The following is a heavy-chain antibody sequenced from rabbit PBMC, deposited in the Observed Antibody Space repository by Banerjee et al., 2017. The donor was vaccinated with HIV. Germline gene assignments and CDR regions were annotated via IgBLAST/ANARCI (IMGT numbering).Heavy chain of an antibody. V-gene: IGHV1S47*01. CDR3: ARDLIWELHL. J-gene: IGHJ4*01. CDR1: GIDLNSYG. CDR2: IYGGFGIR. D-gene: IGHD5-1*01. Sequence: QEHLVESGGGLVTLGGSLKLSCKASGIDLNSYGISWVRQAPGKGLEWIACIYGGFGIRNYANSVKGRFTISSDNAQNTVFLQMTSLTAADTATYFCARDLIWELHLWGPGTLVTVS.